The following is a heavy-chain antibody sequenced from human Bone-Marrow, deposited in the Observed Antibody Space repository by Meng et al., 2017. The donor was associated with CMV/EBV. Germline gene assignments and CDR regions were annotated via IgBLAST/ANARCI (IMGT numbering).Heavy chain of an antibody. D-gene: IGHD1-14*01. CDR2: IDYSAYP. CDR1: GGSISSYY. V-gene: IGHV4-59*01. J-gene: IGHJ6*01. CDR3: ARRNPYSYYGLDG. Sequence: GSLRLSCTVSGGSISSYYWSWIRQSPGRGLEWIGYIDYSAYPNYNPSLESRVTISVDTAKNQFSLKLSSVTAADTAVYYCARRNPYSYYGLDGWGQGTTVTVSS.